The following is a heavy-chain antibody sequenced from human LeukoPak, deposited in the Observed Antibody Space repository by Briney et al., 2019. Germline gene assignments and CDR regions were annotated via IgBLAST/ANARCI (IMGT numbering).Heavy chain of an antibody. V-gene: IGHV4-30-2*01. J-gene: IGHJ4*02. CDR1: GGSISSGGYY. Sequence: SQTLSLTCTVSGGSISSGGYYWSWIRQPPGKGLEWIGEINHSGSTNYNPSLKSRVTISVDTSKNQFSLKLSSVTAADTAVYYCARGYFLSYSNYPFLDYWGQGTLVTVSS. CDR2: INHSGST. D-gene: IGHD4-4*01. CDR3: ARGYFLSYSNYPFLDY.